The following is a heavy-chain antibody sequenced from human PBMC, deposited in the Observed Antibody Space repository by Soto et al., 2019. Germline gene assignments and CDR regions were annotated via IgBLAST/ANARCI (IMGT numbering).Heavy chain of an antibody. J-gene: IGHJ4*02. V-gene: IGHV1-46*01. Sequence: QVQLAQSGTEVKKPGASVKVSCKTSGYIFTSYYIHWVRQAPGQGLEWMGIINPSGGTTTYAQKFQGRVPMARDTSTSTVYMELSSLRSEDTAVYYCARGPATAPDAYWGLGTLVTVSS. D-gene: IGHD2-2*01. CDR2: INPSGGTT. CDR1: GYIFTSYY. CDR3: ARGPATAPDAY.